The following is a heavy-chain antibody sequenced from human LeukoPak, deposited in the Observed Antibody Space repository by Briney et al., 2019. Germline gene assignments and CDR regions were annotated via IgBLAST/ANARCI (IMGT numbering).Heavy chain of an antibody. J-gene: IGHJ4*02. V-gene: IGHV4-59*01. CDR3: ARDPSAAAGFFDF. CDR1: GXSIRSYY. D-gene: IGHD6-13*01. CDR2: VYSSGST. Sequence: PSETLSLTCSVSGXSIRSYYWSWIRQSPGKGLEWLGCVYSSGSTKYNPSLKSRVTISVDTSKNQFALKLSSVTAADTAVYYCARDPSAAAGFFDFWGQGTLVTVSS.